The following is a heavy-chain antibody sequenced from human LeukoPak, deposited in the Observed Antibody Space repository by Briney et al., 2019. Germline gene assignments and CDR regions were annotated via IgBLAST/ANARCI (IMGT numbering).Heavy chain of an antibody. J-gene: IGHJ4*02. CDR1: GFTFSAYN. Sequence: PGGSLRLSCAASGFTFSAYNMNWVRRTPGKGLEWVSSITTSSTYMFYADSLKGRFTISRDNAKNSLHLQMSSLRADDTGVYYCARVTGYGDYDSYYFDFWGRGTLVAVSS. V-gene: IGHV3-21*01. CDR3: ARVTGYGDYDSYYFDF. CDR2: ITTSSTYM. D-gene: IGHD5-12*01.